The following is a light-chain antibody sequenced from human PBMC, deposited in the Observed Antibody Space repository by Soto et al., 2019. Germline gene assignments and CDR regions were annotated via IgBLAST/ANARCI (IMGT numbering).Light chain of an antibody. Sequence: DIQMTQSPPSLSASVGDRVTITCRASQSISSWLAWYQQKPGKAPKLLIYDASSLESGVPSRFSGSGSGTEFTLTISSLQPDDFATYYCQQYNSYSGETFGQGTKVDIK. CDR1: QSISSW. CDR3: QQYNSYSGET. CDR2: DAS. J-gene: IGKJ1*01. V-gene: IGKV1-5*01.